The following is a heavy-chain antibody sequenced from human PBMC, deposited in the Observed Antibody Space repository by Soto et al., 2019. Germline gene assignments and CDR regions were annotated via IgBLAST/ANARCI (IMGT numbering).Heavy chain of an antibody. V-gene: IGHV2-5*02. J-gene: IGHJ4*02. CDR3: AHFGSNGSVSLAQ. CDR1: GFSLSTSGVG. Sequence: QITLKESGPTLVKPTQTLTLTCTVSGFSLSTSGVGVGWIRQPPGKALEWLGIIYWDNDKGYSPSLKSRLTITKASSKCKLVPSMTNMESVDTATYSCAHFGSNGSVSLAQWGQGTLVTVSS. CDR2: IYWDNDK. D-gene: IGHD3-10*01.